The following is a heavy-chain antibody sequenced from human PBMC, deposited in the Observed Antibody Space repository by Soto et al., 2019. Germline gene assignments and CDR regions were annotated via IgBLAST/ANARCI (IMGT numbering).Heavy chain of an antibody. Sequence: GASVKVSFKASGYPFSNYGMTWVRQAPGQPLEWLGWISLYSDGTNYAQKFQGRVSMTTDTSTTTAYMELRSLRSDDTAVYYCARVVPGAEAWFGPWGQGTMVTVSS. CDR3: ARVVPGAEAWFGP. J-gene: IGHJ5*02. D-gene: IGHD2-2*01. CDR1: GYPFSNYG. V-gene: IGHV1-18*01. CDR2: ISLYSDGT.